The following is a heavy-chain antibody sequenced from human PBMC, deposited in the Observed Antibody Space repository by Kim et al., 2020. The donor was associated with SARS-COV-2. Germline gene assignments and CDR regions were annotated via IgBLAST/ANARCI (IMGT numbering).Heavy chain of an antibody. CDR1: GYSFTSYW. D-gene: IGHD3-16*01. V-gene: IGHV5-51*01. J-gene: IGHJ4*02. Sequence: GESLKISCKGSGYSFTSYWIGWVRQMPGKGLEWMGIIYPGDSDTRYSPSFQGQVTISADKSISTAYLQWSSLKASDTAMYYCARTRFSLGVLVPETLDYWGQGTLVTVSS. CDR3: ARTRFSLGVLVPETLDY. CDR2: IYPGDSDT.